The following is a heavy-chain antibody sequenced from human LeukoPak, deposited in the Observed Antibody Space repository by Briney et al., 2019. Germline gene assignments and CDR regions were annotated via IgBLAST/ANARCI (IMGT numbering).Heavy chain of an antibody. J-gene: IGHJ4*02. CDR2: INSDGSST. CDR1: GFTFSTYT. CDR3: AREGRGYSYAFEY. Sequence: GGSLRLSCAASGFTFSTYTMNWVRQAPGKGLVWVSRINSDGSSTTYADSVKGRFTISRDNGQNTLYLQMNSLRAEDTAVYYCAREGRGYSYAFEYWGQGTLVTVSS. D-gene: IGHD5-18*01. V-gene: IGHV3-74*01.